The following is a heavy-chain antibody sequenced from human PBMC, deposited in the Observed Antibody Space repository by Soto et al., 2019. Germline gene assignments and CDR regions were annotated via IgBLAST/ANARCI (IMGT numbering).Heavy chain of an antibody. D-gene: IGHD5-18*01. V-gene: IGHV4-30-4*01. CDR1: GGSINSGDYY. J-gene: IGHJ1*01. CDR3: ARGGYSYGEYFQH. Sequence: SETLYLTCTVSGGSINSGDYYWSWIRQPPGKGLEWIGYTYYSGSTYYNPSLKSRVTISVDTSKNQFSLKLSSVTAADTAVYYCARGGYSYGEYFQHWGQGTLVTVSS. CDR2: TYYSGST.